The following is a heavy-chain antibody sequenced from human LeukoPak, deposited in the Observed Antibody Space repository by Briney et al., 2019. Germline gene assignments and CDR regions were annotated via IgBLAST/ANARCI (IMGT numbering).Heavy chain of an antibody. V-gene: IGHV4-34*01. D-gene: IGHD2/OR15-2a*01. Sequence: SETLSLTCAVYGGSFSDYYWAWIRQPPGKGLELMGEINHNGGSNYNPSLKSRVTLSLDTSMNHVSLRLTSVTAAHTGVYYCARGFLAHFYRPRSHDYWGQGTLVSVCS. CDR3: ARGFLAHFYRPRSHDY. CDR1: GGSFSDYY. J-gene: IGHJ4*02. CDR2: INHNGGS.